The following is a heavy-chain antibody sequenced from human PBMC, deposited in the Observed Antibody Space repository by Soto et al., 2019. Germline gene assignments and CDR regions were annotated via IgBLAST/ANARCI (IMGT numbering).Heavy chain of an antibody. D-gene: IGHD3-22*01. CDR3: ARVGYYDSSGYYPDL. J-gene: IGHJ5*02. V-gene: IGHV4-31*03. CDR1: CGSISSGVYY. Sequence: SDTLSITCPVSCGSISSGVYYCSWVRQHPGKGLDWIGYIYYSGSTYYNPSLKSRVTISVDTSKNQFPLKLSSVTAADTAVYYCARVGYYDSSGYYPDLWGQGNLVTVSS. CDR2: IYYSGST.